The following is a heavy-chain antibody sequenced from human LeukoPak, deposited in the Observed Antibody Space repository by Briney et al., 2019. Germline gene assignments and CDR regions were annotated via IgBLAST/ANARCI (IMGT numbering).Heavy chain of an antibody. J-gene: IGHJ4*02. Sequence: PGGSLRLSCAASGFTFSNYAMSWVRQAPGKGLEWVAVISYDGSNKYYADSVKGRFTISRDNSKNTLYLQMNSLRAEDTAVYYCARDRLAYCGGDCYSSFDYWGQGTLVTVSS. CDR3: ARDRLAYCGGDCYSSFDY. D-gene: IGHD2-21*02. CDR1: GFTFSNYA. V-gene: IGHV3-30-3*01. CDR2: ISYDGSNK.